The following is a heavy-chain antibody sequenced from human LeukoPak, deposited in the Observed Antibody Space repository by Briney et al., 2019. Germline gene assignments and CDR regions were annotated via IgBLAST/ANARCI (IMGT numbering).Heavy chain of an antibody. CDR3: ARDPSIAAAPYNWFDP. D-gene: IGHD6-13*01. J-gene: IGHJ5*02. CDR2: INPSGGST. CDR1: GYTFTSYY. V-gene: IGHV1-46*01. Sequence: ASVEVSCKASGYTFTSYYMHWVRQAPGQGLEWMGIINPSGGSTSYAQKFQGRVTMTRDTSTSTVYMELSSLRSEDTAVYYCARDPSIAAAPYNWFDPWGQGTLVTVSS.